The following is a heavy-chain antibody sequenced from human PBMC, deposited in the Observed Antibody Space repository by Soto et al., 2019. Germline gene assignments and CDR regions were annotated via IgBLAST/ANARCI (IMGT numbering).Heavy chain of an antibody. CDR1: GVSISSSSYY. CDR2: IYYGGSS. J-gene: IGHJ4*02. CDR3: ARHGSY. Sequence: SATLSLTCTVSGVSISSSSYYWGWFRQPPGKGLEWIGTIYYGGSSYSNPSLKSRVTISLDTSKNQFSLTLTSVTDADTAVYYCARHGSYWGQGTLVTVSS. V-gene: IGHV4-39*01.